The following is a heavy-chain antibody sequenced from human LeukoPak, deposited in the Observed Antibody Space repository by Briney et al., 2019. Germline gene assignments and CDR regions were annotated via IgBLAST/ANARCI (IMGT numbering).Heavy chain of an antibody. CDR3: ATGIVPAAIYYYYYYMDV. Sequence: SVKVSCKASGGTYSSYAISWVRQAPGQGLEWMGRIIPILGIANYAQKFQGRVTITADKSTSTAYMELSSLRSEDTAVYYCATGIVPAAIYYYYYYMDVWGKGTTVTVSS. J-gene: IGHJ6*03. CDR1: GGTYSSYA. V-gene: IGHV1-69*04. D-gene: IGHD2-2*02. CDR2: IIPILGIA.